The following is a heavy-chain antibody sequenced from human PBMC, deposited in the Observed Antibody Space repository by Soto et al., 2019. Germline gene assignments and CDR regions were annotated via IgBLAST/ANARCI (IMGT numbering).Heavy chain of an antibody. Sequence: SVKVSCKASGGTFSSYAISWVRQAPGQGLEWMGGIIPIFGTANYAQKFQGRVTITADESTSTAYMELSSLRSEDTAVYYCARGEEYSSSSPYYYGMDVWGQGTTVTVSS. CDR1: GGTFSSYA. V-gene: IGHV1-69*13. CDR2: IIPIFGTA. J-gene: IGHJ6*02. D-gene: IGHD6-6*01. CDR3: ARGEEYSSSSPYYYGMDV.